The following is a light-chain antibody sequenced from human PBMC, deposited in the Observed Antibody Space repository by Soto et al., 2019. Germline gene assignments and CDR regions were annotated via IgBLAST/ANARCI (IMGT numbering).Light chain of an antibody. CDR3: QSYDSRLSGDV. J-gene: IGLJ1*01. V-gene: IGLV1-40*01. CDR1: SSNIGAGYD. Sequence: QSVLTQPPSVSGAPGQRVTISCTGSSSNIGAGYDVNWYQQLPGAAPKFLIYGNSNRPSGVPDRFTGSKSGTSASLAMTGLQAKDEADYYCQSYDSRLSGDVFRTGTKVTVL. CDR2: GNS.